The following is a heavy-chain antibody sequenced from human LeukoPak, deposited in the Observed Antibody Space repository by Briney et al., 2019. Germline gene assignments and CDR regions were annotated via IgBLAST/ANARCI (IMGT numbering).Heavy chain of an antibody. V-gene: IGHV3-7*05. D-gene: IGHD5-24*01. Sequence: PGGSLRLSCAASGFTFSNYWMIWVRQAPGKGLEWVGNIKQDGSVNRYADSVRGRFTISRDNAQTSLYLQMNSLRAEDTAVYHCARASNPWLQLTWGQGTLVTVSS. CDR2: IKQDGSVN. J-gene: IGHJ5*02. CDR1: GFTFSNYW. CDR3: ARASNPWLQLT.